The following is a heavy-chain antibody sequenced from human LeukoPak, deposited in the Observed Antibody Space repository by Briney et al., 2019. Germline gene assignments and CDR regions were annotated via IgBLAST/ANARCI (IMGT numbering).Heavy chain of an antibody. CDR1: GFTFSSYW. CDR3: ARDKVVGATLFDY. D-gene: IGHD1-26*01. J-gene: IGHJ4*02. V-gene: IGHV3-7*01. Sequence: GGSLRLSCAASGFTFSSYWMSWVRQAPGKGLEWVANIKQDGSEKYYVDSVKGRFTISRDSAKNALYLQMNSLRAEDTAVYYCARDKVVGATLFDYWGQGALVTVSS. CDR2: IKQDGSEK.